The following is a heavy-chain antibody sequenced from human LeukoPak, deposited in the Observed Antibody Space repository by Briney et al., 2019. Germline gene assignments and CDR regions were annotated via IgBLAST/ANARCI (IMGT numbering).Heavy chain of an antibody. J-gene: IGHJ5*02. Sequence: GASVTVSCKASGYTFTIYGISWVRQAPGQGHEWMGWISAYNGNTNYAQKLQGRVTMTTDTSTSTAYMELRSLRSDDTAVYYCARGAVAGYNWFDPWGQGTLVTVSS. CDR3: ARGAVAGYNWFDP. D-gene: IGHD6-19*01. V-gene: IGHV1-18*01. CDR1: GYTFTIYG. CDR2: ISAYNGNT.